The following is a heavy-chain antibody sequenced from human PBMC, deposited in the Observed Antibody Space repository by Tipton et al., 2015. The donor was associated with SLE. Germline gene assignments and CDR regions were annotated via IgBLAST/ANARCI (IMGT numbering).Heavy chain of an antibody. CDR3: ARGSDGEYVRYFDV. V-gene: IGHV4-4*07. J-gene: IGHJ2*01. CDR2: IYSSGDR. Sequence: TLSLTCTVSGGSISFDYWSWIRQSAGRGLEWIGRIYSSGDRDYNPSLRSRVTISIDASQNLVSLRLKSVSATDTAVYYCARGSDGEYVRYFDVWGPGTLVTVSS. D-gene: IGHD4-17*01. CDR1: GGSISFDY.